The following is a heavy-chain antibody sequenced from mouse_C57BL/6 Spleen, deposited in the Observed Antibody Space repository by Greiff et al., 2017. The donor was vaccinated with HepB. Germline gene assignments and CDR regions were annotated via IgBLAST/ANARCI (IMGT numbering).Heavy chain of an antibody. Sequence: EVKLMESGEGLVKPGGSLKLSCAASGFTFSSYAMSWVRQTPEKRLEWVAYISSGGDYIYYADTVKGRFTISRDNARNTLYLQMSSLKSEDTAMYYCTRGGTTVVFDYWGQGTTLTVSS. D-gene: IGHD1-1*01. CDR1: GFTFSSYA. J-gene: IGHJ2*01. CDR3: TRGGTTVVFDY. V-gene: IGHV5-9-1*02. CDR2: ISSGGDYI.